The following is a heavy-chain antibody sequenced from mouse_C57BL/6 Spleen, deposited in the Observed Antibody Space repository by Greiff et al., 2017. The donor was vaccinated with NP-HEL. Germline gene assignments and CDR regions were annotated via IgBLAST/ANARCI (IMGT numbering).Heavy chain of an antibody. V-gene: IGHV1-72*01. Sequence: VQLQQSGAELVKPGASVKLSCKASGYTFTSYWMHWVKQRPGRGLEWIGRIDPNSGGTKYNEKFKSKATLTVDKPSSTAYMQISSLTSEDSAVYYCASEFTTVVRGHWYFDVWGTGTTVTVSS. D-gene: IGHD1-1*01. CDR2: IDPNSGGT. J-gene: IGHJ1*03. CDR1: GYTFTSYW. CDR3: ASEFTTVVRGHWYFDV.